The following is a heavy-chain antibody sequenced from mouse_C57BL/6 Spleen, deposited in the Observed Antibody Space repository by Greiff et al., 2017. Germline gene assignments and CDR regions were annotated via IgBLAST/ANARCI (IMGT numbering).Heavy chain of an antibody. CDR2: INPNNGGT. D-gene: IGHD4-1*01. CDR1: GYTFTDYY. CDR3: ARYGLGRGYYAMDY. J-gene: IGHJ4*01. V-gene: IGHV1-26*01. Sequence: EVQLQQSGPELVKPGASVKISCKASGYTFTDYYMNWVKQSHGKSLEWIGDINPNNGGTSYNQKFKGKATLTVDKSSSTAYMELRSLTSEYSAVYYCARYGLGRGYYAMDYWGQGTSVTVSS.